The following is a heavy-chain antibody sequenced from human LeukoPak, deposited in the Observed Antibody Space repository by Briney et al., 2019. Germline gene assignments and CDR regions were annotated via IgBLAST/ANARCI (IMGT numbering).Heavy chain of an antibody. J-gene: IGHJ5*02. CDR3: AKAVSGSYEWFDP. CDR2: IWSDGNNK. D-gene: IGHD3-16*01. Sequence: PGGSLRLSCAASGFTFSSYSMNWVRQAPGKGLEWVAIIWSDGNNKYYSDSVKGRFTISRDNPKNMLYLQMNSLRAEDTAVYYCAKAVSGSYEWFDPWGQGTLVTVSS. CDR1: GFTFSSYS. V-gene: IGHV3-33*06.